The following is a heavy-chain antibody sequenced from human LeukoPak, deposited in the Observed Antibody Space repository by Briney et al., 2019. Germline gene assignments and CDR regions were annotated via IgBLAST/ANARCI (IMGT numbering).Heavy chain of an antibody. CDR3: ARVSDWNYGY. V-gene: IGHV3-74*01. CDR2: INGDGRST. CDR1: GFTFSSHW. J-gene: IGHJ4*02. Sequence: GGSLRLSCAASGFTFSSHWTHWVRQAPGKGLEWVSRINGDGRSTNHADSVKGRFTISRDNAKNTLYLQMNSLRAEDTAVYYCARVSDWNYGYWGQGTLVTVSS. D-gene: IGHD1-7*01.